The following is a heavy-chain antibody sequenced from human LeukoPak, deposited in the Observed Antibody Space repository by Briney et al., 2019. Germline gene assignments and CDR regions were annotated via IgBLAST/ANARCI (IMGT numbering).Heavy chain of an antibody. Sequence: GGSLRLSCAASGFGFSNNWMHWVRQVPGKGLVWLSYVNHNGSATGYAESVKGRFTISRDNAKNILYLQMNSLGVEDTGVYYCSQLIESTTSDALDTRGQGIMVTVSA. CDR2: VNHNGSAT. J-gene: IGHJ3*02. V-gene: IGHV3-74*01. CDR1: GFGFSNNW. D-gene: IGHD1-1*01. CDR3: SQLIESTTSDALDT.